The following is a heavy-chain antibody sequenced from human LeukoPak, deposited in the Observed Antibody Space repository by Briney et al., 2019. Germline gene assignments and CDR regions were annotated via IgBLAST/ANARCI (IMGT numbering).Heavy chain of an antibody. V-gene: IGHV3-43*01. D-gene: IGHD6-13*01. CDR2: ITWDGSRR. J-gene: IGHJ4*02. Sequence: RGSRRLSCVPSGFTFDAYTTHWVRQAQEGGVGWISLITWDGSRRYYARSVMGRFTISRDNSKNSLYLQMKSLRTEDTALYYCAKGPTYSSSWYAAMDNWGQRTLVTVSS. CDR1: GFTFDAYT. CDR3: AKGPTYSSSWYAAMDN.